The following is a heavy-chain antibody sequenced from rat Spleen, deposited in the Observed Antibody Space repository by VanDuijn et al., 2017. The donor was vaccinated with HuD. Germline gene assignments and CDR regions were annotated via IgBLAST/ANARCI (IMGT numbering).Heavy chain of an antibody. Sequence: EVQLVESDGGLVQPGRSLKLSCAPSGFTFSDYAMAWVRQAPKKGLEWVATIIYDGSSTFYRDSVKGRFTISRDNAKSTLYLQMDSLRSEDTATYYCARTTVAPCYFDYWGQGVMVTVSS. CDR2: IIYDGSST. CDR1: GFTFSDYA. J-gene: IGHJ2*01. D-gene: IGHD1-8*01. CDR3: ARTTVAPCYFDY. V-gene: IGHV5-17*01.